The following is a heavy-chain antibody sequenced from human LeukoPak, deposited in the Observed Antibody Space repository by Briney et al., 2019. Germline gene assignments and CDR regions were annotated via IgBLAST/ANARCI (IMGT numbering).Heavy chain of an antibody. D-gene: IGHD3-22*01. Sequence: PGGSLRLSCAASGFTFSSYAISWVRQAPGKGLEWVSAISGSGGSTYYADSVKGRFTISRDNSKNTLYLQMNSLRAEDTAVYYCAKGDYYDSSARGSFDYWGQGTLVTVSS. V-gene: IGHV3-23*01. CDR1: GFTFSSYA. J-gene: IGHJ4*02. CDR2: ISGSGGST. CDR3: AKGDYYDSSARGSFDY.